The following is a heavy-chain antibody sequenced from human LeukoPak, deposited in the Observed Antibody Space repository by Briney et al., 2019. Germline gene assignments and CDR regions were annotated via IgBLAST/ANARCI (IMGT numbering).Heavy chain of an antibody. CDR2: ISTSGST. J-gene: IGHJ4*02. CDR3: ARRGGRFDW. V-gene: IGHV4-4*09. D-gene: IGHD3-10*01. CDR1: AASISNYY. Sequence: PSETLSLTCAVSAASISNYYWSWIRQAPGKGLEWIGYISTSGSTNYNPSLKSRVTMSIDTSKNQFSLKLSSVTAADTAFYYCARRGGRFDWWGQGTLVTVSS.